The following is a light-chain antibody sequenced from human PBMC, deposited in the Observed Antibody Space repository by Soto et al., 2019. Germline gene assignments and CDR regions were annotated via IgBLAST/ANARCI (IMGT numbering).Light chain of an antibody. Sequence: QSALTQPRSVSGSPGQSVTISCTGTSSDVGGYNYVCWYQQHPGKAPKLMIYDVSKRPSGVPDRFSGSKSGNTASLTISGLQAEDEADYYCCSYAGSYTLRVFGGGTQLTVL. V-gene: IGLV2-11*01. J-gene: IGLJ2*01. CDR3: CSYAGSYTLRV. CDR2: DVS. CDR1: SSDVGGYNY.